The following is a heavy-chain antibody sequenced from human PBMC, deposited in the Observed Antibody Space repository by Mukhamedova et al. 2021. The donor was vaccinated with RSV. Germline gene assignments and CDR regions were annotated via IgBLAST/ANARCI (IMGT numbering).Heavy chain of an antibody. Sequence: MGRITISVDTSKNEFSLRLNSVTAADTAVYFCARLHARGTDEFDPWGQGTLVTVSS. J-gene: IGHJ5*02. CDR3: ARLHARGTDEFDP. V-gene: IGHV4-59*08.